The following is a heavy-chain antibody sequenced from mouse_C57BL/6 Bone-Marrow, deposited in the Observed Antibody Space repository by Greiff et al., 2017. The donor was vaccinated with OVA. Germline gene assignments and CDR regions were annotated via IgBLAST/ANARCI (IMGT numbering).Heavy chain of an antibody. CDR2: ISSGSSTI. Sequence: EVMLVESGGGLVKPGGSLKLSCAASGFTFSDYGMHWVRQAPEKGLEWVGYISSGSSTIYYADTVTGRFTISRDNAKNTLFLQMTSVRSADTAMYYCAKRLGYNWGQGTTLTVSS. CDR1: GFTFSDYG. CDR3: AKRLGYN. V-gene: IGHV5-17*01. D-gene: IGHD4-1*01. J-gene: IGHJ2*01.